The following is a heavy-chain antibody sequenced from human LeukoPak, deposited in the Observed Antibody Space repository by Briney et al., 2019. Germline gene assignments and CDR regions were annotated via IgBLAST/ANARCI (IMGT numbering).Heavy chain of an antibody. J-gene: IGHJ4*02. Sequence: SETLSLTCTVSGDSISSNSYYWGWIRQPPGKGLEWIGSIYYSGSTYYNLSLKSRVTISVDTAKTQFSLKLNSVTAADTAVYYCARGGGYSSSRWSYWGQGTLVTVSS. CDR3: ARGGGYSSSRWSY. V-gene: IGHV4-39*01. CDR1: GDSISSNSYY. CDR2: IYYSGST. D-gene: IGHD6-13*01.